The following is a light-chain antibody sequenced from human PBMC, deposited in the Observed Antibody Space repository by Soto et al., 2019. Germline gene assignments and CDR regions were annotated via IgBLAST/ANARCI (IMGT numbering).Light chain of an antibody. V-gene: IGKV4-1*01. CDR2: WAS. CDR1: QRLLYRSNNKNY. J-gene: IGKJ1*01. CDR3: QQYYNPPWT. Sequence: DTVMSQSPASLAVSLGGSATINCKSSQRLLYRSNNKNYLAWYQHKAGQPPKLLIYWASTRDSGVPDRFSGSGSGTDFTLTINNVQAEDVAVYYCQQYYNPPWTFGQGTKVEI.